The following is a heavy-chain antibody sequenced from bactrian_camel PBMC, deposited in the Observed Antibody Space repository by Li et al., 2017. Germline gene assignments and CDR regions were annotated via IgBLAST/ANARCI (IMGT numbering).Heavy chain of an antibody. J-gene: IGHJ4*01. CDR2: IDDGGRE. V-gene: IGHV3S55*01. Sequence: ESGGGSVQAGGSLTLSCAVSGHAISRAYMAWFRQTPQKEREGVAAIDDGGREQYAESVKGRFTISKDNAKNTLYLQMDSLNPEDTSVYYCVADSWRCEWFDDYKNWGQGTQVTVS. D-gene: IGHD2*01. CDR1: GHAISRAY. CDR3: VADSWRCEWFDDYKN.